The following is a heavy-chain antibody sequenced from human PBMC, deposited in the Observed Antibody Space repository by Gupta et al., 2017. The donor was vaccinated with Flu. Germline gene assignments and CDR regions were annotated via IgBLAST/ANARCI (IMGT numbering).Heavy chain of an antibody. CDR3: ARGHWDS. CDR1: GFSFSSYE. V-gene: IGHV3-48*03. Sequence: EVQLVESGGGLVQPGVSLRLSCAAAGFSFSSYELNLVRLAPGKGLEWVAFISSSAVTYHTASVKGRFTISRDNAKNSVYLQMNNLRVEDTGFYYCARGHWDSWVQGTLVTVSS. CDR2: ISSSAVT. J-gene: IGHJ4*02.